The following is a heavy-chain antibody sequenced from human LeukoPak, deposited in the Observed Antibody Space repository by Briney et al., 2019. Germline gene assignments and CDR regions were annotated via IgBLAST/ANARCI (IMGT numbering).Heavy chain of an antibody. CDR1: GFTFSSYS. CDR2: ISSSSSYI. V-gene: IGHV3-21*01. CDR3: ARDRLVVWSGYYTGAFDI. J-gene: IGHJ3*02. D-gene: IGHD3-3*01. Sequence: PGGSLRLSCAASGFTFSSYSMNWVRQAPGKGLEWVSSISSSSSYIYYADSVKGRFTISRDNAKNSLYLQMNSLRAEDTAVYYCARDRLVVWSGYYTGAFDIWGQGTMVTVSS.